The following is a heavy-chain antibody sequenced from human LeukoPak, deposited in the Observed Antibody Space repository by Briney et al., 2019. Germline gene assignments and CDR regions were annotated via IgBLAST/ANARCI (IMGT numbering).Heavy chain of an antibody. CDR3: AKGVLGSRRHYYFDH. J-gene: IGHJ4*02. Sequence: RGSLRLSCAASGFNFDVYAMSWVRQAPGKGLEWDATITGSGSRTDFADSMKGHFTISRDNSKNTLYLQMSGLRADDTAVYYCAKGVLGSRRHYYFDHWGQGTLVTVSS. CDR1: GFNFDVYA. V-gene: IGHV3-23*01. D-gene: IGHD6-13*01. CDR2: ITGSGSRT.